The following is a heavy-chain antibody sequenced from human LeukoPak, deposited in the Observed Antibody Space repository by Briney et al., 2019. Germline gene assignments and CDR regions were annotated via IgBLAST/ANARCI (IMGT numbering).Heavy chain of an antibody. CDR1: GFXFSTYA. V-gene: IGHV3-23*01. CDR3: AKMAYDSSAPI. Sequence: GGSLRLSCAASGFXFSTYAISWVRQAPGKGLEWVSAISGSGGSTLYAHSVKGRFTISRENGKNTLYLQMNSLRAEVTAVYYCAKMAYDSSAPIWGQGTMVTVSS. J-gene: IGHJ3*02. CDR2: ISGSGGST. D-gene: IGHD3-22*01.